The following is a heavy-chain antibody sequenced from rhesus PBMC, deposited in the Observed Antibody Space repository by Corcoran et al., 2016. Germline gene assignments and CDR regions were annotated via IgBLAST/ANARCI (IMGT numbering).Heavy chain of an antibody. Sequence: EVQLVESGGGLVQPGGSLRLSCAASGFTFSNYWMSWVRQAPGKGLEWVGFNKNKADGGTATKAESVKGRFTISRDDLKNTLYLQMNSLKTEGTAVYYCARLFPGIAGTTGSFDYWGQGVLVTVSS. V-gene: IGHV3S11*01. CDR2: NKNKADGGTA. D-gene: IGHD1-20*01. CDR1: GFTFSNYW. CDR3: ARLFPGIAGTTGSFDY. J-gene: IGHJ4*01.